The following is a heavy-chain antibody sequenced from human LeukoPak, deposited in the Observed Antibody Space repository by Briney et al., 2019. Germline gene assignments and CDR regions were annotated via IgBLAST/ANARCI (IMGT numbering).Heavy chain of an antibody. Sequence: QTGGSLRLSCAASGFTFSSYAMSWVRQAPGKGLEWVSGISGSGGSTYSADSVKGRFTISRDNSKNTLYLQMNSLRAEDTAVYYCAKDTELRGVLYFDYWGQGTLVTVSS. V-gene: IGHV3-23*01. CDR1: GFTFSSYA. CDR3: AKDTELRGVLYFDY. J-gene: IGHJ4*02. D-gene: IGHD3-10*01. CDR2: ISGSGGST.